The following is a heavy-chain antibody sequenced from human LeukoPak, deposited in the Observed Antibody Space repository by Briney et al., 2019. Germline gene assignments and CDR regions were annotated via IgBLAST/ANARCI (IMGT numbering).Heavy chain of an antibody. Sequence: GGSLRLSCAASGFTFSSYWVSWVRQAPGKGLEWVANIKQDGSEKYYVDSVKGRFTISRDNAKNSLYLQMNSLRAEDTAVYYCAREGGGCSSTSCYASWGQGTLVTVSS. CDR2: IKQDGSEK. CDR1: GFTFSSYW. CDR3: AREGGGCSSTSCYAS. V-gene: IGHV3-7*01. J-gene: IGHJ4*02. D-gene: IGHD2-2*01.